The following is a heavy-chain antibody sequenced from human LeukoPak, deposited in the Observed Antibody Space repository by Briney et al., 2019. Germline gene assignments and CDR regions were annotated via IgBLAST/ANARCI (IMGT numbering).Heavy chain of an antibody. Sequence: ASVKVSCKASGYTFTSYGISWVRQAPGQGLEWMGWISAYNGNTNYAQKLQGRVTMTTDKSTSTAYMELRSLRSDDTAVYYCARAGITMVRGVIITKYYFDYWGQGTLVTVSS. J-gene: IGHJ4*02. D-gene: IGHD3-10*01. CDR1: GYTFTSYG. V-gene: IGHV1-18*01. CDR3: ARAGITMVRGVIITKYYFDY. CDR2: ISAYNGNT.